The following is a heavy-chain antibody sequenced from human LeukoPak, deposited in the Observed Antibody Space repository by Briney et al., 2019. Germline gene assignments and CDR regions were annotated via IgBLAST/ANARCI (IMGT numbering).Heavy chain of an antibody. CDR3: ARVLQTLGGVSFDY. J-gene: IGHJ4*02. D-gene: IGHD5/OR15-5a*01. CDR2: ISGSSSTI. V-gene: IGHV3-48*01. Sequence: GGSLRLSCAASVFTFSSYAMNWVRQGPGTGLEWVSYISGSSSTIYYADSVKGRFTISRDNAKNSLYLQMNSLRAEDTAVYYCARVLQTLGGVSFDYWGQGTLVTVSS. CDR1: VFTFSSYA.